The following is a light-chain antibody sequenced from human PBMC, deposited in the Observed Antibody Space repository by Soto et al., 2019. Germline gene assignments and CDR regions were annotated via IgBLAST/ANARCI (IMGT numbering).Light chain of an antibody. CDR2: EVS. Sequence: QSVLTQPASVSGSPGQSITISCTGTSSDVGDYNYVSWYQQHPGKAPKLMIYEVSNRPSGVANRFSGSKSSNTASLTISGLRAEDEADYYCSSYTSSSTLDVFGTGTKVTVL. J-gene: IGLJ1*01. CDR3: SSYTSSSTLDV. V-gene: IGLV2-14*01. CDR1: SSDVGDYNY.